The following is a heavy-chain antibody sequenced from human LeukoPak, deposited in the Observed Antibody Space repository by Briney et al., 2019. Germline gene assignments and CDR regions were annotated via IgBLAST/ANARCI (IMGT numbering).Heavy chain of an antibody. Sequence: ASVKVSCKASGYTFSGYYMHWLRQAPGQGLEWMGWINPNGGVTNYAQKFQGRVTMTRDTSISTAYMELSRLRSDDTAVYYGARDGGDGYNFYYWGQGTLVTVSS. V-gene: IGHV1-2*02. CDR3: ARDGGDGYNFYY. J-gene: IGHJ4*02. D-gene: IGHD5-24*01. CDR1: GYTFSGYY. CDR2: INPNGGVT.